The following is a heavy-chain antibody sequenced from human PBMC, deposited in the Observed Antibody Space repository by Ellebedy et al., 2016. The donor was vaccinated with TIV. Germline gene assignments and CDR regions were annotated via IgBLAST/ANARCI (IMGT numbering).Heavy chain of an antibody. CDR3: TCLQLGIADYFDY. V-gene: IGHV1-46*01. CDR2: INPSGGST. CDR1: GYTFTKFY. J-gene: IGHJ4*02. D-gene: IGHD6-13*01. Sequence: ASVKVSCKASGYTFTKFYMHWVRQAPGQGLEWMGMINPSGGSTSYAQKFQGRVTMTRDTSTSTVYMELSSLRSEDTAVYYCTCLQLGIADYFDYWGQGALVTVSS.